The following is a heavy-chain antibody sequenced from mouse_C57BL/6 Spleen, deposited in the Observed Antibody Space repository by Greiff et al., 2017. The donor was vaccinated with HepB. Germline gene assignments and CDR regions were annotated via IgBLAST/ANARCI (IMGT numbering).Heavy chain of an antibody. CDR2: INYDGSST. CDR3: ARGGFYYGSSYYAMDY. J-gene: IGHJ4*01. V-gene: IGHV5-16*01. D-gene: IGHD1-1*01. CDR1: GFTFSDYY. Sequence: EVKLVESEGGLVQPGRSMKLSCTASGFTFSDYYMAWVRQVPEKGLEWVANINYDGSSTYYLDSLKSRFIISRDNAKNILYLQMSSLKSEDTATYYCARGGFYYGSSYYAMDYWGQGTSVTVSS.